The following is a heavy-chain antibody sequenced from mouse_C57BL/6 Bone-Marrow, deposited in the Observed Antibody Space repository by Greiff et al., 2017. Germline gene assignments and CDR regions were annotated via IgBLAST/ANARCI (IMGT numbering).Heavy chain of an antibody. CDR2: INPSSGYT. D-gene: IGHD1-1*01. Sequence: VQLVESGAELAKPGASVKLSCKASGYTFTSYWMHWVKQRPGQGLEWIGYINPSSGYTKYNQKFKDKATLTADKSSSTAYMQLSSLTYEDSAVYYCASPSSTVVAPFDYWGQGTTLTVSS. J-gene: IGHJ2*01. CDR1: GYTFTSYW. CDR3: ASPSSTVVAPFDY. V-gene: IGHV1-7*01.